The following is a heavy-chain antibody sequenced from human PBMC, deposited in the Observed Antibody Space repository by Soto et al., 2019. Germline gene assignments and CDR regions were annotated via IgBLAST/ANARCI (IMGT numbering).Heavy chain of an antibody. J-gene: IGHJ4*02. Sequence: GGSLRLSCAASGFTFSSYGMHWVRQAPGKGLEWVAVISYDGSNKYYADSVKGRFTISRDNSKNTLYLQMNSLRAEDTAVYYCAKDEKLDYWGQGTLVNVSS. V-gene: IGHV3-30*18. CDR1: GFTFSSYG. CDR2: ISYDGSNK. CDR3: AKDEKLDY.